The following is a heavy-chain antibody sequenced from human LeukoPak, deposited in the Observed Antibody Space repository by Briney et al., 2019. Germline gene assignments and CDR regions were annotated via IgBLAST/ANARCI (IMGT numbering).Heavy chain of an antibody. CDR2: ISYDGSNK. CDR3: AKDLVAGTEGP. J-gene: IGHJ5*02. CDR1: GFTFSSYG. D-gene: IGHD6-19*01. V-gene: IGHV3-30*18. Sequence: PGGSLRLSCAASGFTFSSYGMHWVRQAPGKGLEWVAVISYDGSNKYYADSVKGRFTISRDNSKNTLYLQMNSLRAEDTAVYYCAKDLVAGTEGPWGQGTLVTVSS.